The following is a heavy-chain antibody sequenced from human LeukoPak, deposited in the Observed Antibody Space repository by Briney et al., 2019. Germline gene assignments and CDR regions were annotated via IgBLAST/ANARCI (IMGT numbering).Heavy chain of an antibody. V-gene: IGHV4-30-4*01. CDR1: GGSISSGDYY. Sequence: PSQTLSLTCTVSGGSISSGDYYWSWIRQPPGKGLEWIGYIYYSGSTYYNPSLKSRVTISVDTSKNQFSLKLSSVTAADTAVYYCARVGHYDILTGLPSDAFDIWGQGTMVTVSS. CDR2: IYYSGST. CDR3: ARVGHYDILTGLPSDAFDI. J-gene: IGHJ3*02. D-gene: IGHD3-9*01.